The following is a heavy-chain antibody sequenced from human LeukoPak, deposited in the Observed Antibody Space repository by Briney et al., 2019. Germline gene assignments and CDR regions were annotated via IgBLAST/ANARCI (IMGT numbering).Heavy chain of an antibody. D-gene: IGHD3-22*01. J-gene: IGHJ6*03. V-gene: IGHV4-59*01. CDR3: ARTYYDSSNGFYYYYMDV. Sequence: PSETLSLTCTVSGGFISSYYWSWVRQPPGKGLEWIGYIYYSGSTNYNPSLKSRVTISVDTSKNHFSLKLRSVTAADTAVYYCARTYYDSSNGFYYYYMDVWGEGTTVTVSS. CDR1: GGFISSYY. CDR2: IYYSGST.